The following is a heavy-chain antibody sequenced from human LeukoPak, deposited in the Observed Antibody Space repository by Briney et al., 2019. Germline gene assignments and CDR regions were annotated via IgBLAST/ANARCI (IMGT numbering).Heavy chain of an antibody. J-gene: IGHJ4*02. D-gene: IGHD5-12*01. CDR2: IYYSGST. CDR3: ARDRGPYSGYDSYYFDY. Sequence: SETLSLTCTVSGGSISSGGYYWSWIRQHPGKGLEWIGYIYYSGSTYYNPSLKSRVTISVDTSKNQFSLKLSSVTAADTAVYYCARDRGPYSGYDSYYFDYWGQGTLVTVSS. V-gene: IGHV4-31*03. CDR1: GGSISSGGYY.